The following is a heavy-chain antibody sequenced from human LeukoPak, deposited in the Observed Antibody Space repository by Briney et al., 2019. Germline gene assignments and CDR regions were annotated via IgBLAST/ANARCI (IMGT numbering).Heavy chain of an antibody. D-gene: IGHD3-22*01. J-gene: IGHJ4*02. CDR1: GASIKSSSYY. V-gene: IGHV4-39*07. CDR3: ARGGSSTMIAGTD. CDR2: IFYSGST. Sequence: SETLSLTCTVSGASIKSSSYYWGWIRQPPGKGLECIGSIFYSGSTYYNPSLKSRVSISIDTSKNQFSLKVDSVTAADTAVYFCARGGSSTMIAGTDWGQGTLLTVSS.